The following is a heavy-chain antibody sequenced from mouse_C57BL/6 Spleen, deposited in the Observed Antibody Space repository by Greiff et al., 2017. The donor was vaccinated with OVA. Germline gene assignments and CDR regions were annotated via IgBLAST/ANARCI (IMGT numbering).Heavy chain of an antibody. CDR1: GFNIKDDY. CDR2: IDPENGDT. D-gene: IGHD1-1*01. Sequence: VQLQQSGAELVRPGASVKLSCTASGFNIKDDYMHWVKQRPEQGLEWIGWIDPENGDTEYAPKFQGKATITADTSSNTAYLQLSSLTSEDTAVYYCTTWGIYYYGSKDYWGQGTTLTVSS. J-gene: IGHJ2*01. CDR3: TTWGIYYYGSKDY. V-gene: IGHV14-4*01.